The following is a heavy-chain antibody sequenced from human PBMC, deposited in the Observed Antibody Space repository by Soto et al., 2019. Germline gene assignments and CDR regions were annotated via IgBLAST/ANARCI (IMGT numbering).Heavy chain of an antibody. CDR3: AVTVTGSRSPLAH. CDR2: IIPIYASP. CDR1: GCTFSSSA. D-gene: IGHD3-9*01. Sequence: QVQLVQSGAEVKKPGSSVKVSCKASGCTFSSSAISWVRQAPGQGLEWMGGIIPIYASPNYAQNFQGRVTVTADKATSTAYLELTRLKFADSAIYYCAVTVTGSRSPLAHWGRGTLVIFSS. V-gene: IGHV1-69*06. J-gene: IGHJ4*02.